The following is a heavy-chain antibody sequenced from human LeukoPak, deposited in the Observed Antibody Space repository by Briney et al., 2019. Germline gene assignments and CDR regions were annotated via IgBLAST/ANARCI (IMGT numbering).Heavy chain of an antibody. Sequence: GGSLRLSCAASGFTFSDYYMSWIRQAPGKGLEWVSYISSSGSTIYYADSVKGRYTISRDNAKNSLYLQMNSLRAEDTAVYYCARFGSSSWYYFDYWGQGTLVTVSS. CDR1: GFTFSDYY. J-gene: IGHJ4*02. CDR3: ARFGSSSWYYFDY. V-gene: IGHV3-11*01. CDR2: ISSSGSTI. D-gene: IGHD6-13*01.